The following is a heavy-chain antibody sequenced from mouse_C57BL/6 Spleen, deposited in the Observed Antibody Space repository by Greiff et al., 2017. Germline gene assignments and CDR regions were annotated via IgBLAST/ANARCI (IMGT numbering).Heavy chain of an antibody. CDR3: ARDNWDERAY. Sequence: EVMLVESGGGLVKPGGSLKLSCAASGFTFSSYAMSWVRQTPEKRLEWVATISDGGSYTYYPDNVKGRFTISRDNAKNNLYLQMSHLKSEDTAMYYCARDNWDERAYWGQGTLVTVSA. CDR2: ISDGGSYT. D-gene: IGHD4-1*01. J-gene: IGHJ3*01. CDR1: GFTFSSYA. V-gene: IGHV5-4*01.